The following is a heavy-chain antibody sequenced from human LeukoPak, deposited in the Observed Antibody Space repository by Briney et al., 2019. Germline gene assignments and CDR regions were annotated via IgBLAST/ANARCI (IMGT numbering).Heavy chain of an antibody. Sequence: SETLSLTCTVSGGSISSYYWSWIRQPPGKGLEWIGYIYYSGSTNYNPSLKSRVTISVDTSKNQFSLKLSSVTAADTAVYYCARDHCSGGSCSFDYWGQGTLVTVSS. CDR3: ARDHCSGGSCSFDY. CDR1: GGSISSYY. J-gene: IGHJ4*02. V-gene: IGHV4-59*01. D-gene: IGHD2-15*01. CDR2: IYYSGST.